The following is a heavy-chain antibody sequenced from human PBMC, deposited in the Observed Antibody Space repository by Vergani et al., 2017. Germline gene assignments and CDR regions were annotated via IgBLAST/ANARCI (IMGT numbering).Heavy chain of an antibody. D-gene: IGHD6-19*01. V-gene: IGHV4-30-2*03. CDR1: GGSISSGGYS. CDR3: GGDRRLIAVAGTGAFDI. Sequence: QLQLQESGSGLVKPSQTLSLTCAVSGGSISSGGYSWSWIRQPPGKGLEWIGSIYYSGSTYYNPSLKSRVTISVDTSKNQFSLKLSSVTAADTAVYYCGGDRRLIAVAGTGAFDIWGQGTMVTVSS. J-gene: IGHJ3*02. CDR2: IYYSGST.